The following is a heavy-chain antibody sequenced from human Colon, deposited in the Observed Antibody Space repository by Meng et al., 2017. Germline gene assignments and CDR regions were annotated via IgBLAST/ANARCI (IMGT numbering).Heavy chain of an antibody. Sequence: KTGGAGLLKPSETLSLTSAVYGCAFSGYYWSWIRQPPGKGLEWIGEINHSGSTNYNPSLKSQVTISVDTSKNQFSLKLSSVTAADTAVYYCARIRPRLGGKTFDPWGQGTLVTVSS. CDR1: GCAFSGYY. CDR2: INHSGST. V-gene: IGHV4-34*01. J-gene: IGHJ5*02. D-gene: IGHD3-16*01. CDR3: ARIRPRLGGKTFDP.